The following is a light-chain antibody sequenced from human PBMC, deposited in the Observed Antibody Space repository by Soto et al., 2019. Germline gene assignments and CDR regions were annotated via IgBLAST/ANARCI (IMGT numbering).Light chain of an antibody. CDR1: QTISSY. J-gene: IGKJ1*01. V-gene: IGKV1-39*01. CDR3: QQSYSNWT. Sequence: DIQMPQSPSTLSASLGDRATITCRASQTISSYLNWYQQKPGRAPKLLIYAASNLESGVPSRFSGSGSGTDFTLTISSLQPEDFATYYCQQSYSNWTFGQGNKGDIK. CDR2: AAS.